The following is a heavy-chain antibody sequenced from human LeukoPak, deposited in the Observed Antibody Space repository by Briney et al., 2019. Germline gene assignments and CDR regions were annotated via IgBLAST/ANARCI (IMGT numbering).Heavy chain of an antibody. Sequence: GGSLRLSCAASGFTFDDYGMSWVRQAPGKGLEWVSGINWSGGSTGYADSVKGRFTISRDNAKNSLYLQMNSLRAEDTALYHCARVAAYSSSPVYYFDYWGQGTLVTVSS. V-gene: IGHV3-20*01. J-gene: IGHJ4*02. CDR3: ARVAAYSSSPVYYFDY. D-gene: IGHD6-6*01. CDR2: INWSGGST. CDR1: GFTFDDYG.